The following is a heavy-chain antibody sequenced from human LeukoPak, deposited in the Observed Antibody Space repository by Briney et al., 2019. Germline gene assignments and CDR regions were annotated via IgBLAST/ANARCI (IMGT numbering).Heavy chain of an antibody. D-gene: IGHD6-13*01. CDR1: GFTFSSYG. V-gene: IGHV3-33*01. CDR3: ARAPGIAAAGIGEYFQH. J-gene: IGHJ1*01. Sequence: PGGSLRLSFAASGFTFSSYGMHWVRQAPGKGLEWVAVIWYDGSNKYYADSVKGRFTISRDNSKNTLYLQMNSLRAEDTAVYYCARAPGIAAAGIGEYFQHWGQGTLVTVSS. CDR2: IWYDGSNK.